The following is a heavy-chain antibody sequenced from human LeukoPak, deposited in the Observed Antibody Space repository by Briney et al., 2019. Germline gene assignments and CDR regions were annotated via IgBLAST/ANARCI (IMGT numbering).Heavy chain of an antibody. CDR2: VAHDGTVK. Sequence: GGSLRLSCVGSGFTFSNYGMHWVRQAPDKGLEWVAVVAHDGTVKYYADPVKGRFTISRDNGKKTLYLEMTSLRPEDTAVYYCARDAVDTANAVWGQGTTVTVSS. D-gene: IGHD5-18*01. CDR1: GFTFSNYG. CDR3: ARDAVDTANAV. V-gene: IGHV3-30*03. J-gene: IGHJ6*02.